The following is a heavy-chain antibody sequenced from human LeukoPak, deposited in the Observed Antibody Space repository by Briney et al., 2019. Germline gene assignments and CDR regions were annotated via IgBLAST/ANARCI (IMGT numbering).Heavy chain of an antibody. CDR2: ISSSGSTI. Sequence: GGSLRLSCEVSGFTFSSYHMNWVRQAPGKGLEWVSYISSSGSTIYYADSVKGRFTISRDNAKNSLYLQMNSLRAVDTAVYYCAELGITMIGGVWGKGTTVTISS. J-gene: IGHJ6*04. CDR1: GFTFSSYH. V-gene: IGHV3-48*03. D-gene: IGHD3-10*02. CDR3: AELGITMIGGV.